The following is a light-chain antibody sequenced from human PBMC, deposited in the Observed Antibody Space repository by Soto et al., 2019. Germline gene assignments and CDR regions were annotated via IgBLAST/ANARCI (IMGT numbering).Light chain of an antibody. CDR1: QSVSSY. CDR3: QHRSNWPIFT. J-gene: IGKJ3*01. CDR2: GAS. Sequence: EIVLTQSPATLSLSPGERATLSCRASQSVSSYLAWYQHKPGQAPRLLIYGASNRATGIPARFSGSGSGTDFTLTISSLEPEDFAVYYCQHRSNWPIFTFGPGTKVYIK. V-gene: IGKV3-11*01.